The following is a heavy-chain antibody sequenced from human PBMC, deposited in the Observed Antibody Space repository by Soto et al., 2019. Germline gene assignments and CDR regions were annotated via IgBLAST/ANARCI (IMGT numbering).Heavy chain of an antibody. CDR2: INPVGGST. J-gene: IGHJ6*02. Sequence: QVQLVQSGAEVKKPGASVRVSCKASGYTFTSYYIHWVRQAPGQGLEWVSIINPVGGSTNYAQKLQGRVTVTRDTSTSTVHMELSSLRSEDTAVYYCARGWGRVVYAMDVWGQGTTLTVSS. D-gene: IGHD1-26*01. V-gene: IGHV1-46*04. CDR1: GYTFTSYY. CDR3: ARGWGRVVYAMDV.